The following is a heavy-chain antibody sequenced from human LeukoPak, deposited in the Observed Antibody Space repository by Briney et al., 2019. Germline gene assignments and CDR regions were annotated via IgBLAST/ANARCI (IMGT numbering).Heavy chain of an antibody. Sequence: SETLSLTCTVSGGSISTYYWTWIRQPPGKGLEWIGYIYYTGNTNYNPSLKSRVAISVDMSKNQFSLKLNSVTAADTAVYYCVRRRAAPGGYFFDYWGQGTLVTVSS. CDR3: VRRRAAPGGYFFDY. V-gene: IGHV4-59*08. D-gene: IGHD6-13*01. CDR1: GGSISTYY. J-gene: IGHJ4*02. CDR2: IYYTGNT.